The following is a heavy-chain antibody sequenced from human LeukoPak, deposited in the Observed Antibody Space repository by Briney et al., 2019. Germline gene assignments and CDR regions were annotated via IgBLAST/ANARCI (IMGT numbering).Heavy chain of an antibody. CDR3: ARGYLIVVPLDY. CDR2: ISYDGSNK. J-gene: IGHJ4*02. Sequence: PGGSLRLSCAASGFTFSSYAMHWVRQAPGKGLEWVAVISYDGSNKYYADSVKGRFTIPRDNSKNTLYLQMNSLRAEDTAVYYCARGYLIVVPLDYWGQGTLVTVSS. V-gene: IGHV3-30-3*01. CDR1: GFTFSSYA. D-gene: IGHD3-22*01.